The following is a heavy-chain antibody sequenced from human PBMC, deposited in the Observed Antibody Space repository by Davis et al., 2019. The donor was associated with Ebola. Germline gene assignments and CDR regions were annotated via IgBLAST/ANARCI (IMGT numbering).Heavy chain of an antibody. CDR3: ARLRGYPNWFDP. V-gene: IGHV4-39*01. CDR2: IYYSGST. Sequence: MPSETLSLTRIVSGGTISSTSYYWGWIRQPPGKGLEWIGSIYYSGSTYHNPSLKSRVTISVDTSKNQFSLKLSSVTAADTAVYYCARLRGYPNWFDPWGQGTLVTVSS. D-gene: IGHD3-16*02. CDR1: GGTISSTSYY. J-gene: IGHJ5*02.